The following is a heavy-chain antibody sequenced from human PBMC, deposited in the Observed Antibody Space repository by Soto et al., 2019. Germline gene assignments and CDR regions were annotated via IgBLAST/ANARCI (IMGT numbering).Heavy chain of an antibody. J-gene: IGHJ1*01. Sequence: PSQTLSLTCVISGDDVSNNRAAWNWIRQSPSRGLEWLGRAYYRSEGFHDFATGIEGRLTIQPDTSKNQVSLHLNFVTPEVSAIYFCARDTGTYTEYCRIWGQGTPVTASS. V-gene: IGHV6-1*01. CDR1: GDDVSNNRAA. D-gene: IGHD1-1*01. CDR3: ARDTGTYTEYCRI. CDR2: AYYRSEGFH.